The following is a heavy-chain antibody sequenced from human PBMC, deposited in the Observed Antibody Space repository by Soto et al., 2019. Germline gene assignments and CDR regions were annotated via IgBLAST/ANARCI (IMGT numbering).Heavy chain of an antibody. CDR3: ARGRYGDY. J-gene: IGHJ4*02. D-gene: IGHD1-1*01. V-gene: IGHV1-18*01. CDR2: ISAHNGNT. Sequence: QVHLVQSGAEVKKSGASVKVSCKGSGYDFTTYGITWVQQAPGQGLERMAWISAHNGNTDYAQKLQGRVTVTRDTSTSTAYMELRSLRSDDTAVYYCARGRYGDYWGQGALVTVSS. CDR1: GYDFTTYG.